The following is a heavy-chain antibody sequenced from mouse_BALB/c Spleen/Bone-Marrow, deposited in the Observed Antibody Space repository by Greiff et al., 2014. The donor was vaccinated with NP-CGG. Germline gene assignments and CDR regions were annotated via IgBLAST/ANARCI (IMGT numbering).Heavy chain of an antibody. CDR2: ISSGGSYT. J-gene: IGHJ3*01. D-gene: IGHD2-4*01. Sequence: VQLKESGGGLVKSGGSLKLSCAASGFTFSSYAMSWVRQTPEKRLEWVGTISSGGSYTYYPDSVKGRFTISRVNAKNTLYLQMSSLRSEDTAMYYCARKSYYDYDGRPWFAYWGQGTLVTVSA. CDR1: GFTFSSYA. V-gene: IGHV5-9-3*01. CDR3: ARKSYYDYDGRPWFAY.